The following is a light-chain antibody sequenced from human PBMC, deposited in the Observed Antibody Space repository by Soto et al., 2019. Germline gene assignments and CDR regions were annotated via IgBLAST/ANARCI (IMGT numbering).Light chain of an antibody. V-gene: IGKV3-15*01. J-gene: IGKJ1*01. Sequence: EIVMTQSPATLSVSPGERATLSCRASQSVGSNLAWYQQKPGQAPRLLIYGASTRATGIPARFSSSGSRTDLPLTLSSLQSDDFASHFCQEFNYWPLDRTFGQGTKVEIK. CDR3: QEFNYWPLDRT. CDR1: QSVGSN. CDR2: GAS.